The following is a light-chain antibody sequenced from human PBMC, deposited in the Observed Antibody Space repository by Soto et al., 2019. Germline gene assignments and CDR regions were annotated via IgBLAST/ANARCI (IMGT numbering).Light chain of an antibody. CDR2: GAS. J-gene: IGKJ1*01. CDR3: QQYGSSPWT. CDR1: QSVSSSY. Sequence: ELVLTQSPGTLSLSPGERATLSCRASQSVSSSYLAWYQQKPGQAPRPLIYGASSRATGIPDRFSGSGSGTDFTLTISRLEPEDFAVYYCQQYGSSPWTFGQGTKVEIK. V-gene: IGKV3-20*01.